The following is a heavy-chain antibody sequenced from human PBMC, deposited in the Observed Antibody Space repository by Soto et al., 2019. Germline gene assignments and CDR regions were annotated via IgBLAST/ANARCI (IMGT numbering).Heavy chain of an antibody. V-gene: IGHV4-39*01. Sequence: SETLSLTCTVLGGSISSSSYYWGWIRQPPGKGLEWIGSIYYSGSTYYNPSLKSRVTISVDTSKNQFSLKLSSVTAADTAVYYCARHQSHSSSYVDPWGQGTLVTVSS. J-gene: IGHJ5*02. CDR1: GGSISSSSYY. D-gene: IGHD6-13*01. CDR3: ARHQSHSSSYVDP. CDR2: IYYSGST.